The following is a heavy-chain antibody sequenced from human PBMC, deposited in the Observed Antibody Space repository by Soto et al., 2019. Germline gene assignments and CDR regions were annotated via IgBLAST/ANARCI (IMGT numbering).Heavy chain of an antibody. V-gene: IGHV4-31*03. Sequence: LSHPTTVACGSIVDLGCCWICIRQHPGKGLEWIGYIYYSGSTYYNPSLKSRVTISVDTSKNQFSLKLSSVTAADTAVYYCARSARTIAARAFDYWGQGTLVTVSS. CDR1: CGSIVDLGCC. CDR3: ARSARTIAARAFDY. D-gene: IGHD6-6*01. CDR2: IYYSGST. J-gene: IGHJ4*02.